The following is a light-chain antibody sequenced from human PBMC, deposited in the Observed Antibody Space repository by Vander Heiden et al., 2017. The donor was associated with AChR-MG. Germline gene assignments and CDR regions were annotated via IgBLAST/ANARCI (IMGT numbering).Light chain of an antibody. CDR2: GAS. J-gene: IGKJ5*01. CDR1: QSVNSN. CDR3: QQYNNWPIT. Sequence: EMVMTQSPATQSVSPGERATLACRASQSVNSNLAWYQQKPGQAPRLLIYGASTRATGIPAKFSGSGSGTEFTLTISSLQSEDFAVYYCQQYNNWPITFGQGTRLEIK. V-gene: IGKV3-15*01.